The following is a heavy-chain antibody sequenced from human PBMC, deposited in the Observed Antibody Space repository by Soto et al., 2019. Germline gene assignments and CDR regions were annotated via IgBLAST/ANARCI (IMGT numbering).Heavy chain of an antibody. J-gene: IGHJ6*02. V-gene: IGHV3-7*01. CDR3: ARYLTGLEYYYYGMDV. CDR2: IKQDGSEK. D-gene: IGHD3-3*01. CDR1: GFTFSSYW. Sequence: GGSLRLSCAASGFTFSSYWMSWVRQAPGKGLEWVANIKQDGSEKYCVDSVKGRFTISRDNAKNSLYLQMNSLRAEDTAVYYCARYLTGLEYYYYGMDVWGQGTTVTVSS.